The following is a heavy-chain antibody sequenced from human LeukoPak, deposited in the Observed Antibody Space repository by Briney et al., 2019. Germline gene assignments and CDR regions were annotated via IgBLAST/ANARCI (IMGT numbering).Heavy chain of an antibody. CDR2: ISGSGGGT. CDR3: AKAAQYSGSYYAGFDI. J-gene: IGHJ3*02. D-gene: IGHD1-26*01. V-gene: IGHV3-23*01. CDR1: KFTFSTFV. Sequence: GGSLRLSCAASKFTFSTFVMSWVRQAPGKGLEWVSGISGSGGGTYYADSVKGRFTISRDNPKNTLNLQMNSLTADDTAVYYCAKAAQYSGSYYAGFDIWGQGTMVTVSS.